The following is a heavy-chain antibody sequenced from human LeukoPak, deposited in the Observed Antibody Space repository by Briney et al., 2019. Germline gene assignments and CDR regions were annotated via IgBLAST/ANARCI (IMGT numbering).Heavy chain of an antibody. V-gene: IGHV4-31*11. Sequence: KPSETLSLTCVVSGGFISSGGYYWGWIRQHPGKGLEWIGYIYYSGSTYYNPSLKSRVTISVDTSKNQFSLKLSSVTAADTAVYYCAWTGRSGLYYYYGMDVWGKGTTVTVSS. CDR1: GGFISSGGYY. D-gene: IGHD3-10*01. J-gene: IGHJ6*04. CDR2: IYYSGST. CDR3: AWTGRSGLYYYYGMDV.